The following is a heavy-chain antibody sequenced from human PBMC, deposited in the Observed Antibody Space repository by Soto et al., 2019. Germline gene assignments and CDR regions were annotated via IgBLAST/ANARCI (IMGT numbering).Heavy chain of an antibody. Sequence: ASVKVCCKASGYTFTGYYMHWVRQAPGQGLEWMGWINPNSGGTNYAQKFQGRVTMTRDTSISTAYMELSRLRSDDTAVYYCARDTSLELWFDPWGQGTLVTSPQ. V-gene: IGHV1-2*02. CDR2: INPNSGGT. CDR1: GYTFTGYY. D-gene: IGHD1-7*01. J-gene: IGHJ5*02. CDR3: ARDTSLELWFDP.